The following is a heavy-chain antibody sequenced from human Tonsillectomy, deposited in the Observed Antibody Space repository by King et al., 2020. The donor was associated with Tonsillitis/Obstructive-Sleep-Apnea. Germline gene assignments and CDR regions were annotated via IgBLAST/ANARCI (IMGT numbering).Heavy chain of an antibody. D-gene: IGHD1-26*01. V-gene: IGHV3-23*04. CDR3: AKDHTTSIVGVTRYAFDT. CDR2: ISGSGGST. CDR1: GFTFSSYA. Sequence: VQLVESGGGLVQPGGSLRLSCAASGFTFSSYAMSWVRQAPGKGLEWVSGISGSGGSTYYADSVKGRFTISRDTSKNTLYVQMNSLRAEDTAVYYCAKDHTTSIVGVTRYAFDTWGHGTMVTVSS. J-gene: IGHJ3*02.